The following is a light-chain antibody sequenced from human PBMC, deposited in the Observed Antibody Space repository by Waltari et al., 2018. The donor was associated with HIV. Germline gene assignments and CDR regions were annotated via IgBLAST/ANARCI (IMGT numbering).Light chain of an antibody. CDR2: AAS. V-gene: IGKV3-20*01. Sequence: EIVLTQSPGTLSLSPGERATLSCRASQTVYSKYLAWYQQKPGPAPRLLIYAASNRATGIPDRFSGSGSGTDFTLTISRLEPEDFAVYFCQQYTSSPYTFGQGTNLEIK. J-gene: IGKJ2*01. CDR1: QTVYSKY. CDR3: QQYTSSPYT.